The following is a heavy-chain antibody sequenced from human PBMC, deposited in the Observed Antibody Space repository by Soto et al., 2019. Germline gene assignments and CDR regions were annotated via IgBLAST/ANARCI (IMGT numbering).Heavy chain of an antibody. Sequence: QVQLQESGPGLVKPSQTLSLTCTVSGGSISNTAYYWNWLRQHPGKGLEWIGYVRYTGSTSYNPSLRSRLTISLDTSKDQSSLHLSSVTAADSAVYFCAGGRDGYKSGYWGQGTLVSVSS. CDR3: AGGRDGYKSGY. CDR1: GGSISNTAYY. V-gene: IGHV4-31*03. D-gene: IGHD5-12*01. CDR2: VRYTGST. J-gene: IGHJ4*02.